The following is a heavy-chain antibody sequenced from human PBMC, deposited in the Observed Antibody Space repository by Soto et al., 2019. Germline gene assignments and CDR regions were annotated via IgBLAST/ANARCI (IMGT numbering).Heavy chain of an antibody. D-gene: IGHD1-26*01. CDR2: IKSKTDGGTT. V-gene: IGHV3-15*01. Sequence: PGGSLRLSCAVSGFTFSNYWMSWVRQAPGKGLEWVGRIKSKTDGGTTDYAAPVKGRFTISRDDSKNTLYLQMNSLKTEDTAVYYCTTGVAGATFDYWGQGTLVTVSS. J-gene: IGHJ4*02. CDR3: TTGVAGATFDY. CDR1: GFTFSNYW.